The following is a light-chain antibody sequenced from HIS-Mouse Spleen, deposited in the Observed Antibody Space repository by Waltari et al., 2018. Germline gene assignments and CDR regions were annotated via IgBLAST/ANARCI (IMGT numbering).Light chain of an antibody. CDR2: DAS. CDR3: QQYDNLLLT. V-gene: IGKV1-33*01. CDR1: QDISNY. J-gene: IGKJ4*01. Sequence: DIQMTQSPSSLSASVGDRVTITCQASQDISNYLKWYQQKPGKAPKLLIYDASNLETGVPSRFSGSGSVTDFTFTISSLQPEDIATYYCQQYDNLLLTFGGGTKVEIK.